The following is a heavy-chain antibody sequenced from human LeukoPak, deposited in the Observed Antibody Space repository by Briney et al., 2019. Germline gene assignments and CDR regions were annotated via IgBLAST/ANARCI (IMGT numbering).Heavy chain of an antibody. CDR3: ARPHPRTVFGVFSYYYGMDV. Sequence: PGGSLRLSCVASGFTFTDHPMNWVRQAPGKGLEWISYIGGDGIAFYADSVKGRFTASKDDARKSMYLQMNSLRAEDTAVYYCARPHPRTVFGVFSYYYGMDVWGQGTTVTVSS. CDR1: GFTFTDHP. V-gene: IGHV3-69-1*01. D-gene: IGHD3-3*01. CDR2: IGGDGIA. J-gene: IGHJ6*02.